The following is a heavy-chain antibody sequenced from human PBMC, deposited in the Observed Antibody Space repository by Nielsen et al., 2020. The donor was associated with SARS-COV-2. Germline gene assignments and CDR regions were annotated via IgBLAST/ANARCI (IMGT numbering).Heavy chain of an antibody. J-gene: IGHJ3*02. CDR3: AQIGIVVVPAALHDAFDI. CDR1: GYTLTDSFTDYY. V-gene: IGHV1-2*02. D-gene: IGHD2-2*01. Sequence: ASVKVSCKASGYTLTDSFTDYYIHWVRQAPGQGLEWMAWMNPTSGATNYAQKFQGRVTLTRDTSISTAYMDLGSLRSDDPAVYYCAQIGIVVVPAALHDAFDIWGQGTMVTVSS. CDR2: MNPTSGAT.